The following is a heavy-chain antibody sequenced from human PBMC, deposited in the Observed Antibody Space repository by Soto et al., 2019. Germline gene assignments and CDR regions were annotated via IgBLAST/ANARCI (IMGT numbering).Heavy chain of an antibody. CDR1: GGSFSGYY. CDR3: AGEQILSSSDAFDI. V-gene: IGHV4-34*01. J-gene: IGHJ3*02. D-gene: IGHD6-6*01. Sequence: PSETLSLTCAVYGGSFSGYYWSWIRQPPGKGLEWIGEINHSGSTNYNPSLKSRVTISVDTSKNQFSLKLSSVTAADTAVYYCAGEQILSSSDAFDIWGQGTMVTVSS. CDR2: INHSGST.